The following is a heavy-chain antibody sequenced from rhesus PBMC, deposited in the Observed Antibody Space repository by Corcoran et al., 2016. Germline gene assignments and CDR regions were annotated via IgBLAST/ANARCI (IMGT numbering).Heavy chain of an antibody. CDR3: ARGHYNFWTGYYFDY. V-gene: IGHV4-76*01. CDR2: IYGSSWST. CDR1: GGSISSGYD. Sequence: QVQLQESGPGVVKPSETLSLTCAVSGGSISSGYDWSWIRKPPGKGLEWFGYIYGSSWSTNYNPSLKNRVTISKDASKNQFALKLSSVTAADTAVYYCARGHYNFWTGYYFDYWGQGVLVTVSS. D-gene: IGHD3-3*01. J-gene: IGHJ4*01.